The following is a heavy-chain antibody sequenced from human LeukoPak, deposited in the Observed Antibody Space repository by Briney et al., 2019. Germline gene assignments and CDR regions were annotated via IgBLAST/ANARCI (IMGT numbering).Heavy chain of an antibody. J-gene: IGHJ4*02. CDR2: INSDGSST. V-gene: IGHV3-74*01. D-gene: IGHD3-22*01. Sequence: GGSLRLSCAASGFTFSSYWMHWVRHAPGKGLVWVSRINSDGSSTSYADSVKGRFTISRDNANNTLYLQMNSLRAEDTAVYYCARDMYYYDSSGLFDYWGQGTLVTVSS. CDR3: ARDMYYYDSSGLFDY. CDR1: GFTFSSYW.